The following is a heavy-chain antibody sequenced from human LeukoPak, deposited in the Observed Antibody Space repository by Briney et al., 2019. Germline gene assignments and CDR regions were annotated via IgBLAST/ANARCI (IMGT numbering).Heavy chain of an antibody. CDR3: ATGRGAHYYYYYMDV. D-gene: IGHD4/OR15-4a*01. J-gene: IGHJ6*03. V-gene: IGHV1-8*01. CDR2: MNPNRGNT. CDR1: VYTFTSYD. Sequence: ASVKFSCKASVYTFTSYDINWVGQASGQGLEWRGWMNPNRGNTGYAQKFQGRVTITRNTSISTAYMELSSLRSEDTAVYYCATGRGAHYYYYYMDVWGKGTTVTISS.